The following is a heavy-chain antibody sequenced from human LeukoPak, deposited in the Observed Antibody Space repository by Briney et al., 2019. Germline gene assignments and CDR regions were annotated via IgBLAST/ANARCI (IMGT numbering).Heavy chain of an antibody. CDR1: GFTFRSYG. CDR3: AKDLLGSYYPWY. D-gene: IGHD1-26*01. Sequence: PGGSLRLSCAASGFTFRSYGMHWVRQAPGKGLEWVAFIRNDGSNEKYAESAKGRSTISRDNFKNTLYLQMNSLRTEDTAVYYCAKDLLGSYYPWYWGQGTLVTVSS. CDR2: IRNDGSNE. J-gene: IGHJ4*02. V-gene: IGHV3-30*02.